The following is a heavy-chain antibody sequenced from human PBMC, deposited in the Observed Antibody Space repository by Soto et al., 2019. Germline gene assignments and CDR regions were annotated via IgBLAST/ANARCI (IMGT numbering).Heavy chain of an antibody. CDR3: ARGEATTDHFDY. J-gene: IGHJ4*02. CDR1: GGSISSGDYY. Sequence: SETLSLTCTVSGGSISSGDYYWSWIRQPPGKGLEWIGYIYYSGSTYYNPSLKSRVTISVDTSKNQFSLKLSSVTAADTAVYYCARGEATTDHFDYWGQGTLVTVS. D-gene: IGHD4-17*01. CDR2: IYYSGST. V-gene: IGHV4-30-4*01.